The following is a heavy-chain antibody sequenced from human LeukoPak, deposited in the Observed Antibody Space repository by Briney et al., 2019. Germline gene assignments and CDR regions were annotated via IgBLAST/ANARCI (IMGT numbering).Heavy chain of an antibody. CDR3: ARGPWLVSDITSFDY. D-gene: IGHD5-18*01. CDR1: GFTFSSYW. J-gene: IGHJ4*02. CDR2: IKRDGSEK. V-gene: IGHV3-7*01. Sequence: GGSLRLSCAASGFTFSSYWMTWVRQAPGKGLEWVANIKRDGSEKHYVDSVKGRFTISRDNSQNTLYLQMNSLRHEDTAVYYCARGPWLVSDITSFDYWGQGTLVTVSS.